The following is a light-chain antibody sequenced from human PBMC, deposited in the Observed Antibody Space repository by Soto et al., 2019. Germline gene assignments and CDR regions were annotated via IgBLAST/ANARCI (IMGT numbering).Light chain of an antibody. V-gene: IGKV3-20*01. CDR1: QSVSSNY. Sequence: EIVLTQSPGTLSLSPGERATLSCRASQSVSSNYLAWYQQKPGQAPRLLIYGASIRATGIPDRFSGSGSGTDFTLTISRLDPEDFALYYCQQYGRATWTFGQGTKVEIK. CDR2: GAS. CDR3: QQYGRATWT. J-gene: IGKJ1*01.